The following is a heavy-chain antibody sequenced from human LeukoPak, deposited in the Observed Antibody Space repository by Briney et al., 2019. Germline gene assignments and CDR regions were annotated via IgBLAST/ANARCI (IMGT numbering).Heavy chain of an antibody. V-gene: IGHV4-34*01. D-gene: IGHD1-26*01. J-gene: IGHJ6*03. Sequence: SETLSLTCAVYGGSFSGYYWSWIRQPPGKGLEWIGEINHSGSTNYNPSLKSRVTISVDTSKNQFSLKLSSVTAADTAAYYCARGEGDMGGYYMDVWGKGTTVTVSS. CDR3: ARGEGDMGGYYMDV. CDR1: GGSFSGYY. CDR2: INHSGST.